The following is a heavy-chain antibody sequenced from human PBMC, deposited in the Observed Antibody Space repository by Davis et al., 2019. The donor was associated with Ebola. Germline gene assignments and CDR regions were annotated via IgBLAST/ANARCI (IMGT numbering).Heavy chain of an antibody. Sequence: ASVKVSCKASGYTFTSYDINWVRPATGQGLEWMGWMNPNSGNTGYAQKFQGRVTMTRNTSISTAYMEVSSLRSEDTAVYYCARRLGVSKDTRHDHWGQGTLVTVSS. J-gene: IGHJ4*02. D-gene: IGHD2-15*01. CDR3: ARRLGVSKDTRHDH. CDR1: GYTFTSYD. V-gene: IGHV1-8*01. CDR2: MNPNSGNT.